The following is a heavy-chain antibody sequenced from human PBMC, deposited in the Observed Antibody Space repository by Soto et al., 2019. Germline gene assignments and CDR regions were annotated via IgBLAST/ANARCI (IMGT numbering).Heavy chain of an antibody. CDR3: ARDLDGSGAYYTDF. CDR2: ISAYKTNI. D-gene: IGHD3-10*01. V-gene: IGHV1-18*01. CDR1: GYTFPNYG. J-gene: IGHJ4*02. Sequence: ASVKVSCKASGYTFPNYGITWVRQAPGQGLEWMGWISAYKTNIKYAQKFQGRVTLTTDTSTSTAYMQLRSLRSDDTAIYYCARDLDGSGAYYTDFWGQGTLVTVSS.